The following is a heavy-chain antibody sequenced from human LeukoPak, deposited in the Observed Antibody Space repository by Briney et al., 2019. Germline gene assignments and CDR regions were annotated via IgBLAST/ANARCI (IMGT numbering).Heavy chain of an antibody. Sequence: GGSLRLSCAASGLTFSNYWMDWVRQAPGKGLEWVAVISYDGSNKYYADSVKGRFTISRDNSKNTLYLQMNSLRAEDTAVYCCARDRNLDFDYWGQGTLVTVSS. D-gene: IGHD1-14*01. J-gene: IGHJ4*02. CDR3: ARDRNLDFDY. CDR2: ISYDGSNK. V-gene: IGHV3-30-3*01. CDR1: GLTFSNYW.